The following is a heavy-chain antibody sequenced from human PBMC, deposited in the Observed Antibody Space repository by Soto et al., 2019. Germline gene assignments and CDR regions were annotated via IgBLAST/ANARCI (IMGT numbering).Heavy chain of an antibody. CDR1: GFSISSYY. V-gene: IGHV4-59*01. D-gene: IGHD5-12*01. CDR2: IYYSGST. Sequence: SETLSLTSTFSGFSISSYYLILIRQPPGKGLEWIGYIYYSGSTNYNPSLKSRVTISVDTSKNQFSLKLSSVTAADTAVYSCARQLSGYESVFDYWGQGTLVTVSS. J-gene: IGHJ4*02. CDR3: ARQLSGYESVFDY.